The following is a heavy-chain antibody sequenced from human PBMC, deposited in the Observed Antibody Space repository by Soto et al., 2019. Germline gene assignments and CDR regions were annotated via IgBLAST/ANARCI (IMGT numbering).Heavy chain of an antibody. V-gene: IGHV3-21*01. D-gene: IGHD2-21*02. CDR3: ARGPIVVVTAIRENWFDP. CDR1: GFTFSSYT. CDR2: ISIRSSNN. Sequence: GGSLRLYYAASGFTFSSYTMNWVRQAPGKGMEWVSSISIRSSNNYYEAAVKGRFTLSRDNSNNPLYLQMNSLSAEDTAVYYCARGPIVVVTAIRENWFDPWGQGTLVTVSS. J-gene: IGHJ5*02.